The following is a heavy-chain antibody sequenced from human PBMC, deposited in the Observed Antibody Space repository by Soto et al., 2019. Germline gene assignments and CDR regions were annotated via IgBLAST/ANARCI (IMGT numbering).Heavy chain of an antibody. V-gene: IGHV4-4*02. CDR1: GGTVASSHW. CDR2: VYHTGDA. J-gene: IGHJ5*02. Sequence: SETLSLTCGVSGGTVASSHWWSWVRQSPGRGLEWIGNVYHTGDANFNPSLQSRVTFSVDKSNNQFSLRLTSVTAADTAVYFCAREIVTAGGNNYFDPWGPGTLVTVSS. D-gene: IGHD2-21*02. CDR3: AREIVTAGGNNYFDP.